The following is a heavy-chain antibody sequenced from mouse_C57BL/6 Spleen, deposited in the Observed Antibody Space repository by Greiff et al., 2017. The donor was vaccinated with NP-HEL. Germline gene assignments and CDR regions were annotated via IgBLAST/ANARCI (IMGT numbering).Heavy chain of an antibody. V-gene: IGHV1-64*01. CDR2: IHPNSGST. J-gene: IGHJ2*01. CDR3: ARAPYYYGSSYSFDY. CDR1: GYTFTSYW. D-gene: IGHD1-1*01. Sequence: QVQLQQPGAELVKPGASVKLSCKASGYTFTSYWMHWVKQRPGQGLEWIGMIHPNSGSTNYNEKFKSKATLTVDKSSSTAYMQLSSLTSEDSAVYYCARAPYYYGSSYSFDYWGQGTTLTVSS.